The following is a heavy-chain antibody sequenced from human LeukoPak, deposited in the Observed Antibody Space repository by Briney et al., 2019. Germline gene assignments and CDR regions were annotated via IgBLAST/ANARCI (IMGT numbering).Heavy chain of an antibody. D-gene: IGHD4-11*01. CDR1: GFTFSHFG. CDR3: AKDAQSGFDYSNSREH. Sequence: PGGSLRLSCEASGFTFSHFGMRCVRQAPGKGLEWVAVIWSDATNQYYGDSVKGRFTISRDNFKKTVSLQMDSLRAEDTAVYYCAKDAQSGFDYSNSREHWGQGSLVTVSS. CDR2: IWSDATNQ. V-gene: IGHV3-33*06. J-gene: IGHJ4*02.